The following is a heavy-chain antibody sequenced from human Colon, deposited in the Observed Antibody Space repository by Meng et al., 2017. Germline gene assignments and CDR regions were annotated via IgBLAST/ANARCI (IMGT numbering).Heavy chain of an antibody. CDR2: ISSSSSYI. CDR3: ARDASRGYCSGGSCYADYYGMDV. D-gene: IGHD2-15*01. Sequence: GESLKISCAASGFTFSSYSMNWVRQAPGKGLEWVSSISSSSSYIYYADSVKGRFTISRDNAKNSLYLQMNSLRAEYTAVYYCARDASRGYCSGGSCYADYYGMDVWGQGTTVTVSS. V-gene: IGHV3-21*01. J-gene: IGHJ6*02. CDR1: GFTFSSYS.